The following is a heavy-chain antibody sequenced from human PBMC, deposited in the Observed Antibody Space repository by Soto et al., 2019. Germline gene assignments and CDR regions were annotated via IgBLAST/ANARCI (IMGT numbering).Heavy chain of an antibody. CDR2: IDGSGGIT. V-gene: IGHV3-23*01. Sequence: QLLQSGGGLVQPGGSLTLSCAASGFTFGTTDMSWVRQAPGEGLEWVSTIDGSGGITYYADSVKGRFTIARDNSRNTVYLQMKSLRGVATALYYCVKNSWWFNTWGQGALVTVSS. J-gene: IGHJ5*02. CDR3: VKNSWWFNT. CDR1: GFTFGTTD.